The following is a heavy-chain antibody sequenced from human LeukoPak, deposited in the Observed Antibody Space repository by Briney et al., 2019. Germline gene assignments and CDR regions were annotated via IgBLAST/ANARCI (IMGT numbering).Heavy chain of an antibody. CDR1: GSTFSTNG. J-gene: IGHJ4*02. V-gene: IGHV3-30*02. CDR2: IPYDGRNT. Sequence: GGSLRLSCAASGSTFSTNGMYWVRQAPGKGLEWVAFIPYDGRNTYYADSVKGRFTISRDTSNNTLYLQMNSLTAEDTAVYYCAKDPPITGTGFDYWGRGTLVTVSS. CDR3: AKDPPITGTGFDY. D-gene: IGHD1-20*01.